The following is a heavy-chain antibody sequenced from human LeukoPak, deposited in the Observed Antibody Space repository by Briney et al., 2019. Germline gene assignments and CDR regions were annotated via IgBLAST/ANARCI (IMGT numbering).Heavy chain of an antibody. Sequence: ASVKVSCKASGYTFTGYYMHWVRQAPGQGLEWMGWIDPNSGGTTYAQKFQGRVTMTRDMSTTTVFMELSSLRFEDTVMYYCARDMTTRRADAFDIWGQGTMVTVSS. D-gene: IGHD4-11*01. J-gene: IGHJ3*02. V-gene: IGHV1-2*02. CDR1: GYTFTGYY. CDR2: IDPNSGGT. CDR3: ARDMTTRRADAFDI.